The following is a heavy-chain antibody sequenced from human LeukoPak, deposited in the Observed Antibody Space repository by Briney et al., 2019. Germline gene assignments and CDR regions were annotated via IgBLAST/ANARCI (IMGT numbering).Heavy chain of an antibody. CDR2: INANSGGT. J-gene: IGHJ4*02. CDR1: GYSFTGYY. CDR3: ARGSLSAGWELRPKFDY. V-gene: IGHV1-2*02. D-gene: IGHD1-26*01. Sequence: ASGKVSCKASGYSFTGYYIHWVRQAPGQGLEWMGWINANSGGTKHAQKFQGRVTMTRDMSISTAYMELSRLTSDDTAVYYCARGSLSAGWELRPKFDYWGQGTLVTVSS.